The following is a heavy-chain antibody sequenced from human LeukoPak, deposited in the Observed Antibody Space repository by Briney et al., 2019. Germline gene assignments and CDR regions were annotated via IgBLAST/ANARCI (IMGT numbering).Heavy chain of an antibody. CDR2: FSGSGAST. CDR1: GFAFSTFA. CDR3: AKFSPTPLLNYDYYGMDV. J-gene: IGHJ6*02. V-gene: IGHV3-23*01. Sequence: PGGSLRLSCAASGFAFSTFAMSWVRQAPGTGLEWVSCFSGSGASTYYADSVKGRFTISRDNSKNTLYLQMNSLRAEDTAVYYCAKFSPTPLLNYDYYGMDVWGQGTTVTVSS.